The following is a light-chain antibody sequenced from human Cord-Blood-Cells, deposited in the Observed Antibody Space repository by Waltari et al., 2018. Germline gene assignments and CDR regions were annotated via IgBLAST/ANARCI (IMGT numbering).Light chain of an antibody. CDR1: KLGDKY. CDR2: QDS. J-gene: IGLJ2*01. V-gene: IGLV3-1*01. CDR3: QPWDSSTVV. Sequence: SYELTQPPSVSVSPGQTASITCSGDKLGDKYACWYQQKPGQSPVLVIYQDSNRPSGIPVRFSGSNAGNTATLTISGTQAMDEADYYCQPWDSSTVVFGGGTKLTVL.